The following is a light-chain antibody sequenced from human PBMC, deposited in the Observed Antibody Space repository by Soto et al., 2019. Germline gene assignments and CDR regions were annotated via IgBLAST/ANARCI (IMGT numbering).Light chain of an antibody. Sequence: SYELTQPPSVSVAPGQTARIACGGNTIGRKSVHWYQHKPGQAPVLVVYGVSDRPAGIPGRFSGSRSGNTATLTINRVEAGDEADYYIQVWDTASDHVVFGGGTKLTVL. J-gene: IGLJ2*01. CDR1: TIGRKS. CDR2: GVS. V-gene: IGLV3-21*02. CDR3: QVWDTASDHVV.